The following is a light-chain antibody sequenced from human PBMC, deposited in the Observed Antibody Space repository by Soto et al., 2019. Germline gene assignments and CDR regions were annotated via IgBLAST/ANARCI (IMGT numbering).Light chain of an antibody. Sequence: QSALTQPPSVSGAPGQRVTISCTGSSSNIGAGYDVHWYQQLPGKAPKLLIYGNNNRPSGVPDRFSGSKSGTSASLAITGLRADDEADYYCQSYASSLSANFVFGTGTQLTVL. CDR3: QSYASSLSANFV. J-gene: IGLJ1*01. CDR1: SSNIGAGYD. V-gene: IGLV1-40*01. CDR2: GNN.